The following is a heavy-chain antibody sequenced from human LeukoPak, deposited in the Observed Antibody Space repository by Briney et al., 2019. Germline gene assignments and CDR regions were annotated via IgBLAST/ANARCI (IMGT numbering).Heavy chain of an antibody. J-gene: IGHJ6*02. V-gene: IGHV4-59*01. D-gene: IGHD3-16*01. CDR3: AKFGVDYDMIV. Sequence: SEALSLPFTVSGGSINDSYCTWIRQPPGKGLGWVGQIYYKGNADYNPSLKGRVTLSVDTSKNQFSLKLTAMTAADTAVYYCAKFGVDYDMIVWGQGTTVTVS. CDR1: GGSINDSY. CDR2: IYYKGNA.